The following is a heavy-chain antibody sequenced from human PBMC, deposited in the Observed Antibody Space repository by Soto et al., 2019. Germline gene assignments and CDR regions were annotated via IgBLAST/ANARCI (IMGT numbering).Heavy chain of an antibody. CDR3: ARDGRNYDFWGGLASESSNAFDI. CDR2: ISAYNGNT. CDR1: GYTFTSYG. Sequence: ASVKVSCKASGYTFTSYGISWVRQAPGQGLEWMGWISAYNGNTNYAQKLQGRVTMTTDTSTSTAYMELRSLRSDDTAVYYCARDGRNYDFWGGLASESSNAFDIWGQGTMVTVSS. D-gene: IGHD3-3*01. J-gene: IGHJ3*02. V-gene: IGHV1-18*01.